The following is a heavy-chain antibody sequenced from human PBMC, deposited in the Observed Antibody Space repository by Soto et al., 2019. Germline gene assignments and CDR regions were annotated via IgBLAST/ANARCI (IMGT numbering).Heavy chain of an antibody. V-gene: IGHV1-69*12. J-gene: IGHJ4*02. D-gene: IGHD2-21*02. Sequence: QVQLVQSGAEVKKPGSSVKVSCKASGGTFSSYAISWVRQAPGQGLEWMGGIIPIFGTANYAQKFQGRVTITADESTSTAYMELSSLRSEDTAVYYGAIGDLHCGGDCHVYDYWGQGTLVTVSS. CDR3: AIGDLHCGGDCHVYDY. CDR2: IIPIFGTA. CDR1: GGTFSSYA.